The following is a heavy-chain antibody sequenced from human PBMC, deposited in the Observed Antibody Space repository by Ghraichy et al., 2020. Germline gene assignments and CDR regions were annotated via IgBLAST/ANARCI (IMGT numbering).Heavy chain of an antibody. CDR1: GGSFSGYY. D-gene: IGHD3-9*01. V-gene: IGHV4-34*01. CDR3: ARRRGGAGIRMFLTGYPVGWFDP. J-gene: IGHJ5*02. CDR2: INHSGST. Sequence: SETLSLTCAVYGGSFSGYYWSWIRQPPGKGLEWIGEINHSGSTNYNPSLKSRVTISVDTSKNQFSLKLSSVTAADTAVYYCARRRGGAGIRMFLTGYPVGWFDPWGQGTLVTVSS.